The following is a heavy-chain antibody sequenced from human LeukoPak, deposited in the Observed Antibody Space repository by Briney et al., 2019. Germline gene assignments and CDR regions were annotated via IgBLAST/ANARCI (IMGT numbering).Heavy chain of an antibody. CDR3: AKWGDYDILTGYYVPDY. D-gene: IGHD3-9*01. V-gene: IGHV3-7*01. Sequence: PGGSLRLSCAASGFTFSSYWMSWVRQAPGKGLEWVANIKQDGSEKYYVDSVKGRFTISRDNAKNSLYLQMNSLRAEDTAVYYCAKWGDYDILTGYYVPDYWGQGTLVTVSS. J-gene: IGHJ4*02. CDR1: GFTFSSYW. CDR2: IKQDGSEK.